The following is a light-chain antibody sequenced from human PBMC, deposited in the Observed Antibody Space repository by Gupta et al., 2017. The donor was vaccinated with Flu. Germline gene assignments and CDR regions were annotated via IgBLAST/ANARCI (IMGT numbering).Light chain of an antibody. V-gene: IGKV1-39*01. CDR3: QQCYSTLRT. Sequence: PSSLSASVGDRVTITCRASQSISSYLNWYQQKPGKAPKLLIYAASSLQSGVPSRFSGSGSGTDFTLTISRLQPEDFATYYCQQCYSTLRTFGQGTKVEIK. CDR1: QSISSY. CDR2: AAS. J-gene: IGKJ1*01.